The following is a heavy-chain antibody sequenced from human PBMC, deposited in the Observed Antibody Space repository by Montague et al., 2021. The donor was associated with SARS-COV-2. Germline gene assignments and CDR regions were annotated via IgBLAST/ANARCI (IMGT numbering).Heavy chain of an antibody. J-gene: IGHJ4*02. CDR1: GASVASGNFY. CDR3: ARSRANVPSRPGFDY. V-gene: IGHV4-61*01. D-gene: IGHD6-6*01. Sequence: SETLSLTCTVSGASVASGNFYWSWIRQPPGKGLEWIGYMYYTGHTXYKPSLESRVTMPVDPSKNQFSLTLTSVTAVDTAVYYCARSRANVPSRPGFDYWGQGALVTVSS. CDR2: MYYTGHT.